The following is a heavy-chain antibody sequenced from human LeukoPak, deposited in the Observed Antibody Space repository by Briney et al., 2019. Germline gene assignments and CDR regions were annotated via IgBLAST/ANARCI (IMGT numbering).Heavy chain of an antibody. CDR1: GYSFTSYW. V-gene: IGHV5-51*01. CDR3: ARHRYCSGGSCYRLDY. CDR2: IYPGDSDA. Sequence: GESLKISCKGSGYSFTSYWIGWVRQMPGKGLEWMGIIYPGDSDARYSPSFQGQVTISADKSISTAYLQWSSLKASDTAMYYCARHRYCSGGSCYRLDYWGQGTLVTVSP. J-gene: IGHJ4*02. D-gene: IGHD2-15*01.